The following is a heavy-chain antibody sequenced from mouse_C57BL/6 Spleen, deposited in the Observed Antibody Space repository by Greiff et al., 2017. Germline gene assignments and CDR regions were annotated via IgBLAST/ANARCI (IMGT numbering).Heavy chain of an antibody. CDR2: IYPRSGNT. V-gene: IGHV1-81*01. Sequence: QVQLQQSGAELARPGASVKMSCKASGYTFTSYGISWVKQRTGQGLEWIGEIYPRSGNTYYNEKFKGKATLTADKSSSTAYMELRSLTSEDSAVYVCASYSNDAMDYWGQGTSVTVSS. J-gene: IGHJ4*01. D-gene: IGHD2-12*01. CDR1: GYTFTSYG. CDR3: ASYSNDAMDY.